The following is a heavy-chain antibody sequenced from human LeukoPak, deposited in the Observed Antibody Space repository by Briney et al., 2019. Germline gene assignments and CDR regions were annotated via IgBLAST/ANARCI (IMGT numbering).Heavy chain of an antibody. V-gene: IGHV1-2*02. J-gene: IGHJ4*02. Sequence: ASVKVSCKASGYTFTGYYMHWVRQAPGQGLEWMGWINPNSGGTNYAQKFQGRVTMTRDTSISTAYMELSRLRSDDTAVYYCARALQSATMVRGARGDYWGQGTLSPSPQ. CDR3: ARALQSATMVRGARGDY. D-gene: IGHD3-10*01. CDR2: INPNSGGT. CDR1: GYTFTGYY.